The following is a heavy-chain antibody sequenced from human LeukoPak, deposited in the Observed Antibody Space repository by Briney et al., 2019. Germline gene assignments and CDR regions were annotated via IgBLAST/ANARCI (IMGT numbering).Heavy chain of an antibody. D-gene: IGHD2-15*01. CDR2: ISNNGGYT. Sequence: GGSLRLSCAASGFTFSSSAMSWVRQAPGKGLEWVSAISNNGGYTYYADSVQGRFTISRDNSKSTLCLQMNSLRAEDTAVYYCAKQLGYCSDGSCYFPYWGQGTLVTISS. V-gene: IGHV3-23*01. CDR3: AKQLGYCSDGSCYFPY. J-gene: IGHJ4*02. CDR1: GFTFSSSA.